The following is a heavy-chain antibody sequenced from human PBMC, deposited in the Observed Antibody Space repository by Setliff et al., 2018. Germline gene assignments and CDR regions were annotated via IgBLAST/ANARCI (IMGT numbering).Heavy chain of an antibody. J-gene: IGHJ4*02. CDR1: GGSISSYY. Sequence: PSETLSLTCSVSGGSISSYYWSWMRQPPGKGLEWIGYIFYSGSTNYNPSLKSRVTILSDTSKNQFSLKLSSVTAADTALYYCTVYNTGSSKDHYWGQGTPVTVSS. D-gene: IGHD2-8*02. CDR3: TVYNTGSSKDHY. V-gene: IGHV4-59*03. CDR2: IFYSGST.